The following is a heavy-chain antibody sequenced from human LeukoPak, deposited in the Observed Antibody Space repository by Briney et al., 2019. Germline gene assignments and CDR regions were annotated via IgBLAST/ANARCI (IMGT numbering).Heavy chain of an antibody. CDR3: ARDDKHGGGAYYYYYYYMDV. J-gene: IGHJ6*03. CDR2: IIPIFGTA. D-gene: IGHD2-21*01. Sequence: SVKVSCKASGGTFSSYVISWVRQAPGQGLEWMGGIIPIFGTANYAQKFQGRVTITTDEFTSTAYMELSSLRSEDTAVYYCARDDKHGGGAYYYYYYYMDVWGKGTTVTVSS. V-gene: IGHV1-69*05. CDR1: GGTFSSYV.